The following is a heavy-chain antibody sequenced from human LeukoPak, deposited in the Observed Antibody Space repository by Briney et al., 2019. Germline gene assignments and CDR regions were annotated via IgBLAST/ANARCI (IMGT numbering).Heavy chain of an antibody. J-gene: IGHJ4*02. D-gene: IGHD3-10*01. CDR2: IYHSGRT. V-gene: IGHV4-38-2*02. CDR1: GYSISSGYY. Sequence: SETLSLTCAVSGYSISSGYYWGWIRQPPGKGLEWIGSIYHSGRTYYNPSLKSRVTISVDTSKNQFSLKLSFVTAADTAVYYCARDLIPYGSGSYYGGLFDYRGQGTLVTVSS. CDR3: ARDLIPYGSGSYYGGLFDY.